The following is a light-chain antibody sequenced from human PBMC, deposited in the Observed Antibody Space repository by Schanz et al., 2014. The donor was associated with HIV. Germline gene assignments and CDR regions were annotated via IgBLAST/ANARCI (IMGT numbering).Light chain of an antibody. J-gene: IGLJ2*01. CDR2: DNN. V-gene: IGLV1-40*01. Sequence: QSVLTQPPSVSGAPGQGVTISCTGSSPDIGTNFDVHWYQQLPGKAPQLLIYDNNNRPSGVPDRFSVSRSGTSVSLVITDLQAEDEADYYCQSYDSGLSGILFGGGTKLTVL. CDR1: SPDIGTNFD. CDR3: QSYDSGLSGIL.